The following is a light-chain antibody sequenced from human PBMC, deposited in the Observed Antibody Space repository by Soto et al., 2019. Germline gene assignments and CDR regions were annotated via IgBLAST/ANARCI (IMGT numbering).Light chain of an antibody. CDR3: QQYSSSWT. CDR2: GAS. J-gene: IGKJ2*01. CDR1: QSVSSTY. V-gene: IGKV3-20*01. Sequence: EIVLTQSPGTLSLSPGERATLSCRASQSVSSTYLAWYQQKPGQAPRLLIYGASSRATGITDRFSGSGSGTDFTLTISRLEPEDFAVYYCQQYSSSWTFGQGTKLEIK.